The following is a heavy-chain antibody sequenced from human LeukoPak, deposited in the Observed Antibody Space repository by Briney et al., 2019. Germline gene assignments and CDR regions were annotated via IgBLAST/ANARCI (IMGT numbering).Heavy chain of an antibody. CDR1: GASVSTYY. CDR3: ATITYRSRSWVLDS. J-gene: IGHJ4*02. D-gene: IGHD6-13*01. CDR2: IYNSGST. V-gene: IGHV4-59*02. Sequence: SETLSLTCTVSGASVSTYYWSWIRQPPGKGLEWIGCIYNSGSTNYNPSLRSRVTISVDTSKKQFSLKLSSVTAADTAVYYCATITYRSRSWVLDSWGQGTLVTVSS.